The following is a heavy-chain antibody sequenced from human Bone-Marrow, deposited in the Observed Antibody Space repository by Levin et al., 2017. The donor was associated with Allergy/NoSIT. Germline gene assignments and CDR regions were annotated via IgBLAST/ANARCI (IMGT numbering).Heavy chain of an antibody. D-gene: IGHD6-13*01. Sequence: SETLSLTCAVSGYSISSGYYWGWIRQPPGKGLEWIGSIYHSGSTYYNPSLKSRVTISVDTSKNQFSLKLSSVTAADTAVYYCARDFFAGYSSSREVLWDDYWGQGTLVTVSS. J-gene: IGHJ4*02. CDR3: ARDFFAGYSSSREVLWDDY. CDR2: IYHSGST. V-gene: IGHV4-38-2*02. CDR1: GYSISSGYY.